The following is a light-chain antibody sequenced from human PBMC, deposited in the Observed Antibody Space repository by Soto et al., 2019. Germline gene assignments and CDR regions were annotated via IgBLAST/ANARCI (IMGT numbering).Light chain of an antibody. CDR1: QSISSY. CDR3: QQSYSTPRT. J-gene: IGKJ1*01. V-gene: IGKV1-39*01. CDR2: AAS. Sequence: DIQMTQSPSSLSASVGDRVTITCRASQSISSYLNWYQQKPGKAPKLLNYAASSLQSGDPSRLSGNGSGTDFTLTISSLQPEDFATYYCQQSYSTPRTFGQGTKVDIK.